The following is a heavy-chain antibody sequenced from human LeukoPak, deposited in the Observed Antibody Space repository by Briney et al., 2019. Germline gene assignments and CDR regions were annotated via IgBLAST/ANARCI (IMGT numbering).Heavy chain of an antibody. J-gene: IGHJ6*03. CDR2: ISSSSSYI. CDR1: GFTFSSYR. CDR3: ARGPMGGVRDYYYYMDV. V-gene: IGHV3-21*01. Sequence: PGESLRLSCAASGFTFSSYRMSWVRQAPGKGLEWVAYISSSSSYIYYAASEKGRFIITRDNAKNSPYMQMNILSAEDPAVYYCARGPMGGVRDYYYYMDVWGRGTTVTASS. D-gene: IGHD3-10*01.